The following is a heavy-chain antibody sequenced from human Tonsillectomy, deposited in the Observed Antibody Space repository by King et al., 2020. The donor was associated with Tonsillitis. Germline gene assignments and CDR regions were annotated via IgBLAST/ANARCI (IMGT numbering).Heavy chain of an antibody. CDR3: AKTYYYDSSGSTDAFDI. D-gene: IGHD3-22*01. V-gene: IGHV3-9*01. CDR1: GFTFDDYA. CDR2: ISWNSSSI. J-gene: IGHJ3*02. Sequence: VQLVESGGGLVQPGRSLRLSCAASGFTFDDYAMHWVRQAPGKGLEWVSGISWNSSSIGYADSVKGRFTISRDNAKNSLYLQMNSLRAEDTALYYCAKTYYYDSSGSTDAFDIWGQGTMVTVSS.